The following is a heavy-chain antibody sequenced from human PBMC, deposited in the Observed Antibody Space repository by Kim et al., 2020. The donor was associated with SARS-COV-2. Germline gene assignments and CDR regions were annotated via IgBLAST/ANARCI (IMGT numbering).Heavy chain of an antibody. D-gene: IGHD3-3*01. V-gene: IGHV4-59*01. CDR3: ARSKRITIFGVVIIPGAFDI. J-gene: IGHJ3*02. Sequence: RFTISVDTSKNQFSLKLSSVTAADTAVYYCARSKRITIFGVVIIPGAFDIWGQGTMVTVSS.